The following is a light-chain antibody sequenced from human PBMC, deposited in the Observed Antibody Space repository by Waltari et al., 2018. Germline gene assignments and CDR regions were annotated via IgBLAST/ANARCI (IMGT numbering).Light chain of an antibody. CDR3: QQYYRTPLT. Sequence: DIVMTQSPESLAVSLGERDTIKCKSSQSVLYSSNNKNYLAWYQQKPGQPPKLLIYWASTRESGVPDRFSGSGSGTYFTLIISSLQAEDVAVYYCQQYYRTPLTFGGGTKVEIK. V-gene: IGKV4-1*01. J-gene: IGKJ4*01. CDR1: QSVLYSSNNKNY. CDR2: WAS.